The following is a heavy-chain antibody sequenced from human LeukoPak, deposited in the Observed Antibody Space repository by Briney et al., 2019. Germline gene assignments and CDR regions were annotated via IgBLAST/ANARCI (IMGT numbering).Heavy chain of an antibody. CDR2: IIPILGIA. CDR1: GGTFSSYA. D-gene: IGHD1-26*01. J-gene: IGHJ3*02. Sequence: ASVKVSCKASGGTFSSYAISWVRQAPGQGLEWMGRIIPILGIANYAQKFQGRVTITADKSTSTAYMELSSLRSEDTAVYYCARGGYSGSYKGAFDIWGQGTMVTVSS. V-gene: IGHV1-69*04. CDR3: ARGGYSGSYKGAFDI.